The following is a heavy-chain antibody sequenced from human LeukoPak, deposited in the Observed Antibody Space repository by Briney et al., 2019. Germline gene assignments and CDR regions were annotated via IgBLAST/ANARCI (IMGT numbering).Heavy chain of an antibody. J-gene: IGHJ4*02. V-gene: IGHV3-23*01. CDR1: GFTVSSNY. CDR2: ISGSGSTT. Sequence: GGSLRLSCAASGFTVSSNYMSWVRQAPGKGLEWVSAISGSGSTTYYADSVKGRFTISRDNTKNSLYLQMNSLRAEDTAVYYCVGGDYWGQGTLVTVSS. CDR3: VGGDY.